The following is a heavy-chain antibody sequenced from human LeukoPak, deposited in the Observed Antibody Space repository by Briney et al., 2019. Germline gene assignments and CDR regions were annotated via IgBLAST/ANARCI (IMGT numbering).Heavy chain of an antibody. CDR3: ARHTDMATAPAIDY. Sequence: PSETLSLTCTVSGGSINNYYWSWIRQPPGEGLEWIGYIYYTGTTDYIPSLKSRITMSVDTSKNQFSLLFTSVTAADTAVYYCARHTDMATAPAIDYWGQGTLVTVSS. J-gene: IGHJ4*02. V-gene: IGHV4-59*08. CDR1: GGSINNYY. CDR2: IYYTGTT. D-gene: IGHD5-24*01.